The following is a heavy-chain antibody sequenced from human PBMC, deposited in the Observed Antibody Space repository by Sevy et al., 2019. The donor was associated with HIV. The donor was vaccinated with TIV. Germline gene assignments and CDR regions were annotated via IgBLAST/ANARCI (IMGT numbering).Heavy chain of an antibody. CDR1: GFTFSSAW. V-gene: IGHV3-15*01. J-gene: IGHJ6*02. CDR3: ITDPGYRGYDEEVINYYYYGMDV. CDR2: IKSEIDGGAI. D-gene: IGHD5-12*01. Sequence: GGSLRLSCAASGFTFSSAWMSWVRQAPGKGLEWVGRIKSEIDGGAIDYAAPVKGRFSISSEDSKNTVYLQMNSLKTDDTAVYYCITDPGYRGYDEEVINYYYYGMDVWGQGTTVTVFS.